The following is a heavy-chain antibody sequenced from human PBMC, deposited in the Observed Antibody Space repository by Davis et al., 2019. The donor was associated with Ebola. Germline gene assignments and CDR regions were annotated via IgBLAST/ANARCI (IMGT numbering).Heavy chain of an antibody. V-gene: IGHV4-59*01. J-gene: IGHJ4*02. CDR1: GGSIGTYY. Sequence: SETLSLTCTVSGGSIGTYYWNWIRQSPGKGLEWIGYIYNIGRTNYSPSLRSRVTMSIDTSKNQFSLKLTSVTAADTGVYYCARSHSDWLLPFDYWGQGTLATVSS. CDR3: ARSHSDWLLPFDY. CDR2: IYNIGRT. D-gene: IGHD3-9*01.